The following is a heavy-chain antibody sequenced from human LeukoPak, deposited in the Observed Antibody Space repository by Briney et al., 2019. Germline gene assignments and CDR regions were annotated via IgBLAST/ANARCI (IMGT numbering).Heavy chain of an antibody. J-gene: IGHJ3*02. Sequence: SETLSLTCIVSGGSISSSSYYWGWIRQPPGKGLEWIGSIYYSGSTYYNPSLKSRVTISVDTSKNQFSLKLSSVTAADTAVYYCARRIGLVTPNAFDIWGQGTMVTVSS. V-gene: IGHV4-39*01. CDR2: IYYSGST. CDR3: ARRIGLVTPNAFDI. CDR1: GGSISSSSYY. D-gene: IGHD2-21*01.